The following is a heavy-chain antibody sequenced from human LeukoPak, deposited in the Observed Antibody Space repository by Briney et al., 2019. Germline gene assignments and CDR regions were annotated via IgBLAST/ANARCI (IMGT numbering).Heavy chain of an antibody. CDR2: ISSNGGST. J-gene: IGHJ6*03. D-gene: IGHD1-14*01. V-gene: IGHV3-64*01. CDR3: ARSPDRYEPLLEPYYMDV. CDR1: GFTFNSYA. Sequence: GGSLRLSCAASGFTFNSYAMHWVRQAPGKGLEYVSAISSNGGSTYYANSVKGRFTISRDNSKNTLYLQMGSLRAEDMAVYYCARSPDRYEPLLEPYYMDVWGKGTTVTVSS.